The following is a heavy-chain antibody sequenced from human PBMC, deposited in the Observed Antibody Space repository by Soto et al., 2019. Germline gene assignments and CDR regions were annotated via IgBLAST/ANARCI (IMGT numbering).Heavy chain of an antibody. V-gene: IGHV1-69*02. CDR2: SIPIQGRA. J-gene: IGHJ6*03. CDR1: GGSFISYI. CDR3: AKSLVFVDHAYLDV. D-gene: IGHD2-21*01. Sequence: QVQLVQSGAEVRKPGSSVKVXXXASGGSFISYIFTWVRQAPGQGLEWMGRSIPIQGRADYALKFQDRVTITADRSTQTVYMELRSLRPEDTALYYCAKSLVFVDHAYLDVWGKGTTVTVSS.